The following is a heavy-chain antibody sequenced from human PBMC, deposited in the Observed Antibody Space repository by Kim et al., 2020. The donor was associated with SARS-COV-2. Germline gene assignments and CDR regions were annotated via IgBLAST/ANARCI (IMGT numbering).Heavy chain of an antibody. V-gene: IGHV3-48*02. D-gene: IGHD6-13*01. CDR2: ISSSSSTI. CDR1: GFTFSSYS. CDR3: ARTSGYREPVHPRAPVDY. J-gene: IGHJ4*02. Sequence: GGSLRLSCAASGFTFSSYSMNWVRQAPGKGLEWVSYISSSSSTIYYADSVKGRFTISRDNAKNSLYLQMNSLRDEDTAVYYCARTSGYREPVHPRAPVDYWGEGTLATVSA.